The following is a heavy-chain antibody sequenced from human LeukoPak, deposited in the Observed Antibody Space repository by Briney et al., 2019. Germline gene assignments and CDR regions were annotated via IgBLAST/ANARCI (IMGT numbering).Heavy chain of an antibody. V-gene: IGHV3-30*02. CDR2: IRNDGSNK. J-gene: IGHJ6*02. CDR3: TRDLMDYDVSTGLHHYYMDI. CDR1: GFTFSSYG. Sequence: GGSLRLSCGASGFTFSSYGMHWVRQAPGKGLEWVAFIRNDGSNKYYADSVKGRFTISRDNSKNTLYPQMDSLRAEDTAVYYCTRDLMDYDVSTGLHHYYMDIWGQGTTVTVSS. D-gene: IGHD3-9*01.